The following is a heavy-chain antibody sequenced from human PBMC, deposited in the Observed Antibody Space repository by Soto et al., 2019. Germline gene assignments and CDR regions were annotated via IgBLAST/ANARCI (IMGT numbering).Heavy chain of an antibody. CDR1: GYTFTSYG. CDR3: AKDHSGTYIPDAFDV. V-gene: IGHV1-18*01. J-gene: IGHJ3*01. CDR2: ISAYNGNT. D-gene: IGHD1-26*01. Sequence: GASVKVSCKASGYTFTSYGISWVRQAPGQGLEWMGWISAYNGNTNYAQKLQGRVTMTTDTSTSTAYMELNSLRAEDTAIYYCAKDHSGTYIPDAFDVWGQGTLVTVSS.